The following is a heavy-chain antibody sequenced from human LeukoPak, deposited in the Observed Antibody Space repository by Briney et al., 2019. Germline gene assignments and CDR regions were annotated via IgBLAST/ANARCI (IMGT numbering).Heavy chain of an antibody. J-gene: IGHJ4*02. Sequence: SETLSLTCTVSGGSISSSYYYRGWIRQPPGKGLEWIGTIYYSGNTYYNPSLKSRVTISVDTSMNQFSLRLSSVTAADTALYYCASRSGYYPYWGQGTLVTVSS. CDR2: IYYSGNT. CDR3: ASRSGYYPY. D-gene: IGHD3-22*01. V-gene: IGHV4-39*01. CDR1: GGSISSSYYY.